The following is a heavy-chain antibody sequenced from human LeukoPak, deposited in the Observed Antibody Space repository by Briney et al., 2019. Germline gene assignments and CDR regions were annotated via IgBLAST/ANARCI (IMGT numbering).Heavy chain of an antibody. Sequence: SETLSLTCTVSGGSISSSSYYWGWICQPPGKGLEWIGSIYYSGSTYYNPSLKSRVTMSIDTSKNQFSLKLSSVTAVDTAVYYCVKKIAAAAWFDPWGQGTPVTVSS. CDR2: IYYSGST. CDR3: VKKIAAAAWFDP. J-gene: IGHJ5*02. D-gene: IGHD6-25*01. CDR1: GGSISSSSYY. V-gene: IGHV4-39*07.